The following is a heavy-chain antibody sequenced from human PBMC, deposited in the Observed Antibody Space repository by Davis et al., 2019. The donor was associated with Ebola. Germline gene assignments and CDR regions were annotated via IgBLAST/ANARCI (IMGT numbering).Heavy chain of an antibody. J-gene: IGHJ4*02. CDR3: AKFPIATSGTWYFDY. V-gene: IGHV3-23*01. D-gene: IGHD2-21*01. Sequence: GESLKISCAASGFPFSTYAMSWVRQAPGKGLEWVAHIKGSGYNTYYADSVKGRFTISRDNSRNILYLQMDGLRAEDTAVYYCAKFPIATSGTWYFDYWGQGTLVTVSS. CDR1: GFPFSTYA. CDR2: IKGSGYNT.